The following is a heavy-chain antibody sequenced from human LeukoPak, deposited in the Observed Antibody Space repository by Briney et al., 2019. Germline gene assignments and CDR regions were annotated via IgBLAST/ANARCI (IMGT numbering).Heavy chain of an antibody. CDR2: INPNSGDT. J-gene: IGHJ4*02. V-gene: IGHV1-2*02. CDR1: GYTITGYY. Sequence: ASVKVSCKASGYTITGYYIHWVRQAPGQGLEWMGWINPNSGDTNYAQKFQGRVTMTRDTSINTAFMELSGLRSDDMAVYYCARDRHWNQGNFDYWGQGTLVTVSS. CDR3: ARDRHWNQGNFDY. D-gene: IGHD1-1*01.